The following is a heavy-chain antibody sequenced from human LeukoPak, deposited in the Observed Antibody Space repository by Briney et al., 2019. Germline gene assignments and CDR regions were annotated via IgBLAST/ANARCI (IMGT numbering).Heavy chain of an antibody. V-gene: IGHV1-8*01. Sequence: ASVKVSCKASGYTFTSYDINWVRQATGQGLEWMGWMNPNSGNTGYAQKFQGRVTMTRNTSISTAYMELRSLRSDDTAVYYCARSAGLASIAAAGNDYWGQGTLVTVSS. CDR1: GYTFTSYD. J-gene: IGHJ4*02. CDR2: MNPNSGNT. D-gene: IGHD6-13*01. CDR3: ARSAGLASIAAAGNDY.